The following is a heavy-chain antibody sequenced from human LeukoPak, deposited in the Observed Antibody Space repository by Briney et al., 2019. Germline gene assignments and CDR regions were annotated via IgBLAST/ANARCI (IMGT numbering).Heavy chain of an antibody. D-gene: IGHD4-17*01. CDR3: ARDRLGGDLTGESLY. CDR1: GYPFDNFG. V-gene: IGHV1-18*01. CDR2: ISAYNGNT. J-gene: IGHJ4*02. Sequence: GAAVKVSCKAYGYPFDNFGLTWVRQDPGQGLEWMGWISAYNGNTHYAQKFRGRLTMTTDTSTTTAYLELRSLKSDDTAVYYCARDRLGGDLTGESLYWGQGTLVIVSS.